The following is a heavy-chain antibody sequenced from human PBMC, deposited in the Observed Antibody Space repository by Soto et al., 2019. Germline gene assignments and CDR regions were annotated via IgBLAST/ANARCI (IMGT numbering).Heavy chain of an antibody. D-gene: IGHD3-16*01. CDR3: ARSLFSRPGNDASDV. CDR1: GFTFSTYG. CDR2: IGRVITAM. Sequence: EVQLVESGGGLVKPGGSLRLSCAASGFTFSTYGMTWVRQAPGKGLEWVSSIGRVITAMFYSTSVKGRFAVSRDNAKNSFFLQLNSLRVEDTAVYYCARSLFSRPGNDASDVWGQGTVVTVSS. V-gene: IGHV3-21*02. J-gene: IGHJ3*01.